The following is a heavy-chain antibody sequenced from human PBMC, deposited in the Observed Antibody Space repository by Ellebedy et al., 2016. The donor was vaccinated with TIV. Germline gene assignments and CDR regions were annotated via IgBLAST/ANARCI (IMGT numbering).Heavy chain of an antibody. J-gene: IGHJ4*02. CDR1: GYSFTAYF. Sequence: ASVKVSCKPSGYSFTAYFLHWVRQAPGQGLEWMGRINPNSGDTTYAQKFLGRVTLTRDTSISTAYMGLSRLRSGDTAIYYCARAYYYDSIAYYFYSWGQGTLVTVSS. D-gene: IGHD3-22*01. CDR3: ARAYYYDSIAYYFYS. CDR2: INPNSGDT. V-gene: IGHV1-2*06.